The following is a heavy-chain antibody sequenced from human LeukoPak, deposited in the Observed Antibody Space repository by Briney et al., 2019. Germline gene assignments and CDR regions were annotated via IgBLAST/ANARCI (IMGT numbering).Heavy chain of an antibody. CDR1: GGSVTTYH. J-gene: IGHJ3*02. Sequence: SETLSLTCAVSGGSVTTYHWTWIRQPPGKGLEWIGHIHYSGGADYNPSLKSRVSMSLDTSKNHFSLRLTSVTAADTGVYFCARAEGAASHTWGQGTMVSVSS. CDR3: ARAEGAASHT. V-gene: IGHV4-59*02. CDR2: IHYSGGA. D-gene: IGHD3-16*01.